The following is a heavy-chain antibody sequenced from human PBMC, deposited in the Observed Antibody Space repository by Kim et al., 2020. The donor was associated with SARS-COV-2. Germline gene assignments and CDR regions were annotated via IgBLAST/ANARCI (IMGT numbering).Heavy chain of an antibody. Sequence: SETLSLTCIVSGGSISNYYWSWIRQPPGKGLEWIGYIYNSGSTKYNPALKSRVAISVNTSKNQFSLKVTSVSAADTAVYYCVKGEDSADPCDSWGQGTLVTVST. V-gene: IGHV4-4*09. D-gene: IGHD3-10*01. CDR2: IYNSGST. CDR1: GGSISNYY. J-gene: IGHJ4*02. CDR3: VKGEDSADPCDS.